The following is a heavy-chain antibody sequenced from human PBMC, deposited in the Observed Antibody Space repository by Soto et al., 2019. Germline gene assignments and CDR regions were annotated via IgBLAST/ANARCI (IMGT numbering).Heavy chain of an antibody. J-gene: IGHJ4*02. CDR2: FYFSGNT. CDR1: GASISGSSYY. CDR3: ARLVIRNGFDY. V-gene: IGHV4-39*01. D-gene: IGHD4-4*01. Sequence: SETLSLTCTVSGASISGSSYYWGWIRQPPGKGLEWIASFYFSGNTYYNPSLRSRLSISVDTSKNQFSLKMNSVTAADTAVYYCARLVIRNGFDYWGQGALVTVSS.